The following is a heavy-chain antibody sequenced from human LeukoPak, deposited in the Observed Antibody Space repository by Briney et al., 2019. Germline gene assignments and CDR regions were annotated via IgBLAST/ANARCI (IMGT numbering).Heavy chain of an antibody. Sequence: GGSLRLSCAASEFTFSSYAMSWVRQAPGKGLEWVSAISGSGGSTYYADSVKGRFTISRDNSKNTLYLQMNSLRAEDTAVYYCARTMIVSYYFDYWGQGTLVTVSS. CDR1: EFTFSSYA. J-gene: IGHJ4*02. CDR2: ISGSGGST. V-gene: IGHV3-23*01. CDR3: ARTMIVSYYFDY. D-gene: IGHD3-22*01.